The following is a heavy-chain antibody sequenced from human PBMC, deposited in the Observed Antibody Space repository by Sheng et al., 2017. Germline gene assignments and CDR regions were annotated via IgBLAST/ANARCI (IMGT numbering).Heavy chain of an antibody. CDR1: GGSISSDTTNYY. CDR3: ARGKVGTFDI. Sequence: QLQLQESGPGLVKPSETLSLTCTVSGGSISSDTTNYYWGWIRQPPGKGLEYIGSIYYSGRTYYNPPFKSRVTISIDTSKNQFSLKVTSVTAADTAVYYCARGKVGTFDIWGQGTVVPVSS. CDR2: IYYSGRT. J-gene: IGHJ3*02. V-gene: IGHV4-39*07. D-gene: IGHD3-10*01.